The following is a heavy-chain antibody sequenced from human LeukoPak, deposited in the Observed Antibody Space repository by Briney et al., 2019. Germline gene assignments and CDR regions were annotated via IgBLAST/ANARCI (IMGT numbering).Heavy chain of an antibody. J-gene: IGHJ5*02. V-gene: IGHV3-30*03. D-gene: IGHD2-2*01. CDR3: ARGGRYCSSTSCSKRWFDP. Sequence: GGSLRLSCAASGFTFRSFAMHWVRQAPGKGLEWVAIISHDGTDKYYADSVKGRFTISRDNSKNALHLQMNSLRAEDTAVYYCARGGRYCSSTSCSKRWFDPWGQGTLVTVSS. CDR1: GFTFRSFA. CDR2: ISHDGTDK.